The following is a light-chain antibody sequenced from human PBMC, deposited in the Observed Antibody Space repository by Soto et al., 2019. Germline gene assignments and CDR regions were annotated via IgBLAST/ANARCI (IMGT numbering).Light chain of an antibody. CDR3: QQYGTSRSIT. Sequence: IVSAQGRGTLSLSPGERATLSCRASQSVGSSYLAWYQQKPGQAPRLIIYGASGRATGIPDRFSGSGFGTDFTLTISRLEPEDFAVYYCQQYGTSRSITFGQRTRLEIK. CDR1: QSVGSSY. V-gene: IGKV3-20*01. J-gene: IGKJ5*01. CDR2: GAS.